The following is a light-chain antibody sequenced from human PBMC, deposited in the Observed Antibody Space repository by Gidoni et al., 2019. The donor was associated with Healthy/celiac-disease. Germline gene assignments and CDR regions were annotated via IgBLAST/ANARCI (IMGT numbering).Light chain of an antibody. CDR3: CSYAGSYTFVV. V-gene: IGLV2-11*01. CDR1: SSDVGGYNY. J-gene: IGLJ2*01. Sequence: QSALTPLLSLSASPGQSVTISCTGTSSDVGGYNYVSWYQQHPGEAPKLMLYDVSKRPSGVPDRFSGSKAGNTASLTIAGLQAEDEDDYYCCSYAGSYTFVVFGGGTKLTVL. CDR2: DVS.